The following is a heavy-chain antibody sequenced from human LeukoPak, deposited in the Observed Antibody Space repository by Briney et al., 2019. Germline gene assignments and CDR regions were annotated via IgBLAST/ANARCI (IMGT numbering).Heavy chain of an antibody. V-gene: IGHV4-39*01. CDR1: GGSISSSSYY. J-gene: IGHJ4*02. CDR2: IYYSGST. Sequence: PSETLSLTCTVSGGSISSSSYYWGWIRQPPGKGLEWIGSIYYSGSTYYNPSLKSRVTISVDTSKNQFSLKLSSVTAADTAVYYCARRSGYSSSWNFDYWGQGTLVTVSS. CDR3: ARRSGYSSSWNFDY. D-gene: IGHD6-13*01.